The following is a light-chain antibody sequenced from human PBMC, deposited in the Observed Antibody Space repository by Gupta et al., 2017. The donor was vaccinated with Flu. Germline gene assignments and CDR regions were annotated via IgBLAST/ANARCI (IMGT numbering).Light chain of an antibody. CDR2: AAS. V-gene: IGKV1-39*01. CDR1: QSISSY. CDR3: QQRYSTPYS. J-gene: IGKJ2*03. Sequence: DIQMTQSPSSLSASVGDRVTITCRASQSISSYLNWYQQKPGKAPKLLIYAASSLQSGVPSRFSGSGSGTDFTLTISRLQPEDFATYYCQQRYSTPYSFGQGTXLEIK.